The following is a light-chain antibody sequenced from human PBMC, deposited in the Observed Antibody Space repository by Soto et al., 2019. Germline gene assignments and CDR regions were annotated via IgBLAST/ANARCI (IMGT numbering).Light chain of an antibody. CDR3: QQYNNWPRT. CDR1: QSVSSN. J-gene: IGKJ1*01. CDR2: GAS. V-gene: IGKV3-15*01. Sequence: EIVLTQSPATLSVSPGERATLSCRASQSVSSNLAWYQQKPGQPPRLLIYGASTRASGIPAMFSGSGSGTEFTLTISSLQSEDFAVYYCQQYNNWPRTFGQGTKVEI.